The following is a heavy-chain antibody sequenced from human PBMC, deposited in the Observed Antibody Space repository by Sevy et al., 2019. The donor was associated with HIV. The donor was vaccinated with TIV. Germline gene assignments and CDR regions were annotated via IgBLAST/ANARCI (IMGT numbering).Heavy chain of an antibody. J-gene: IGHJ4*02. D-gene: IGHD3-22*01. CDR1: GFTFSSYW. CDR2: IKQDGSEK. CDR3: VREGGHYDSSGYYYWGYFDY. Sequence: GGSLRLSCAASGFTFSSYWMSWVRQAPGKGLEWVANIKQDGSEKYYVDSVKGRFTISRDNAKNSLYLQMNSLRAEDTAGYYCVREGGHYDSSGYYYWGYFDYWGQGTLVTVSS. V-gene: IGHV3-7*01.